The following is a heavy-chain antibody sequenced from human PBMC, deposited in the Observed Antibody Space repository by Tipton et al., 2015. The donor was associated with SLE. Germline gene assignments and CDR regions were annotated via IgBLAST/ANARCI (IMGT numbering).Heavy chain of an antibody. Sequence: TLSLTCTVSGGSISSGSYYWSWIRQPAGKGLEWIGRIYTSGSTNYNPSLKSRVTISVDTSKNQFSLKLSSVTAADTAVYYCAGLSWFGETSYFDYWGQGTLVTVSS. V-gene: IGHV4-61*02. CDR2: IYTSGST. CDR1: GGSISSGSYY. D-gene: IGHD3-10*01. J-gene: IGHJ4*02. CDR3: AGLSWFGETSYFDY.